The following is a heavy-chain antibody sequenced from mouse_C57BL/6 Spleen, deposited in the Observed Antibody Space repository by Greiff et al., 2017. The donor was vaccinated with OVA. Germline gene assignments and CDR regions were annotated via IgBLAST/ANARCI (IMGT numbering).Heavy chain of an antibody. CDR1: GFTFSSYA. CDR2: ISSGGDYI. J-gene: IGHJ4*01. D-gene: IGHD2-4*01. V-gene: IGHV5-9-1*02. CDR3: TRVYYDYDGYAMDY. Sequence: EVQLVESGEGLVKPGGSLKLSCAASGFTFSSYAMSWVRQTPEKRLEWVAYISSGGDYIYYADTVKGRFTISRDNARNTLYLQMSSLKSEDTAMYYCTRVYYDYDGYAMDYWGQGTSVTVSS.